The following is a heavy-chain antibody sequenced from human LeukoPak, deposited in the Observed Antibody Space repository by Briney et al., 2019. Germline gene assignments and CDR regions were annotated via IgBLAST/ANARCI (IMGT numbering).Heavy chain of an antibody. V-gene: IGHV3-30*02. CDR1: GFTFSSYG. CDR2: IRYDGSNK. Sequence: GGSLRLSCAAPGFTFSSYGMHWVRQAPGKGLEWVAFIRYDGSNKYYADSVKGRFTISRDNSKNTLYLQMNSLRAEDTAVYYCAKQRFGCSSTSCPHNWFDPWGQGTLVTVSS. D-gene: IGHD2-2*01. J-gene: IGHJ5*02. CDR3: AKQRFGCSSTSCPHNWFDP.